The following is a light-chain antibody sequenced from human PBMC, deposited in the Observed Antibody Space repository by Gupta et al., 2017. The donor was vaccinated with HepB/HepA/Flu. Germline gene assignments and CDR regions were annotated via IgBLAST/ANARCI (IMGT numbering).Light chain of an antibody. J-gene: IGKJ5*01. CDR2: GAS. CDR3: PQYGSSFPIT. CDR1: QTVNSRY. V-gene: IGKV3-20*01. Sequence: EIVLTQSPGILSLSPGERVTLSCRASQTVNSRYFAWYQQKPGQAPRVLIYGASSRATGTPDRFSGSGSGTDXTLTISXREPEDFAVYYCPQYGSSFPITFGXGTRLDI.